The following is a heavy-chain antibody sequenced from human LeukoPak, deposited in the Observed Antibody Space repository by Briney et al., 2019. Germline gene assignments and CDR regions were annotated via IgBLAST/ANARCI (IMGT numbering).Heavy chain of an antibody. Sequence: GGSLRLSCAASGFTFSSHWMHWVRQAPGKGLVWVSRINSDGRGTSYVDSVAGRFTISRDNAKNTLYMQMNSLRAEDTAVYYCARGNYYDSSGPGGYWGQGTLVIVSS. D-gene: IGHD3-22*01. CDR2: INSDGRGT. V-gene: IGHV3-74*01. CDR3: ARGNYYDSSGPGGY. CDR1: GFTFSSHW. J-gene: IGHJ4*02.